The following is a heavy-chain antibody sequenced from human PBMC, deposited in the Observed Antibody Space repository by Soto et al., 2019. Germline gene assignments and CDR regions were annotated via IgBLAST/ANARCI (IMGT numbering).Heavy chain of an antibody. V-gene: IGHV1-69*12. Sequence: QVQLVQSGAEVKKPGSSVKVSCKASGGTFSSYAISWVRQAPGQGLEWMGGIIPIFGTANYAQKFQGRVTITADESTSTAYMELSSLRSEDTAVYYCARDGGYSYGQRAYYYYGMDVWGQGTTVTVSS. CDR3: ARDGGYSYGQRAYYYYGMDV. J-gene: IGHJ6*02. CDR2: IIPIFGTA. D-gene: IGHD5-18*01. CDR1: GGTFSSYA.